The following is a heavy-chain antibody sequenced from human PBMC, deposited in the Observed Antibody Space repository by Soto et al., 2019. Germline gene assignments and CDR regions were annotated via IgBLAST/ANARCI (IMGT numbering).Heavy chain of an antibody. D-gene: IGHD3-9*01. V-gene: IGHV4-59*01. J-gene: IGHJ6*04. CDR2: TYYSGST. CDR1: GGSISSYY. Sequence: QVQLQESGPGLVKPSETLSLTCTVSGGSISSYYWSWIRQPPGKGLEWIGYTYYSGSTNYNPSLKSPVTISVYTSKNQFSRRLSSVDAADTPVYYCASDRSVGFIRYFDWLPATVDYGMDVWGKGTTVTVSS. CDR3: ASDRSVGFIRYFDWLPATVDYGMDV.